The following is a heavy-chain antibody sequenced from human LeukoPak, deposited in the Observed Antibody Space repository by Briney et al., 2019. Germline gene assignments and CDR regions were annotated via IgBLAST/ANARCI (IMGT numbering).Heavy chain of an antibody. CDR1: GGSISSYC. D-gene: IGHD3-22*01. CDR3: ARVPNYYDSSGYL. CDR2: IYYSGST. V-gene: IGHV4-59*01. J-gene: IGHJ4*02. Sequence: SETLSLTCTVSGGSISSYCWSWIRQPPGKGLEWIGYIYYSGSTNYNPSLKSRVTISVDTSKNQFSLKLSSVTAADTAVYYCARVPNYYDSSGYLWGQGTLVTVSS.